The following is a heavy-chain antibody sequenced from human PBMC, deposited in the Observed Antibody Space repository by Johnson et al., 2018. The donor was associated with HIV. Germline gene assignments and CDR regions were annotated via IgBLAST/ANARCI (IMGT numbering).Heavy chain of an antibody. CDR1: GFTFSSYA. J-gene: IGHJ3*01. V-gene: IGHV3-30*04. CDR2: ISYDGSNK. CDR3: ARGAMGRGVIPRDAVDF. D-gene: IGHD3-10*01. Sequence: VQLVESGGGVVQPGRSLRLSCAASGFTFSSYAMHWVRQAPGKGLEWVAVISYDGSNKYYADSVKGRFTISRDNAKNSLYLQMNSLRTEDTAVYYCARGAMGRGVIPRDAVDFWGQGTMVTVSS.